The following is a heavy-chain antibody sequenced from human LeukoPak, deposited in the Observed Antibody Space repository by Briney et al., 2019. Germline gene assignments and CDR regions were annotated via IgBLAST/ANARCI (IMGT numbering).Heavy chain of an antibody. Sequence: SQTLSLTCAVSGGSISSGGYSWSWIRQPPGKGLEWIGYIYHSGSTYYNPSLKNRVTISVDRSKNQFSLKLSSVTAADTAVYYCARVVSSWYYFDYWGQGTLVTVSS. D-gene: IGHD6-13*01. CDR1: GGSISSGGYS. V-gene: IGHV4-30-2*01. J-gene: IGHJ4*02. CDR2: IYHSGST. CDR3: ARVVSSWYYFDY.